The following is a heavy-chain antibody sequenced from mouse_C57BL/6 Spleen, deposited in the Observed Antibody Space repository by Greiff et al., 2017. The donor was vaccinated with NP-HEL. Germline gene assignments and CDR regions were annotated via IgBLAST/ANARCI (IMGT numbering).Heavy chain of an antibody. CDR3: ARSPMVTRYAMDY. CDR1: GYTFTSYW. V-gene: IGHV1-7*01. CDR2: INPSSGYT. D-gene: IGHD2-2*01. Sequence: VQLQQSGAELAKPGASVKLSCKASGYTFTSYWMHWVKQRPGQGLEWIGYINPSSGYTKYNQKFKDKATLTADKSSSTAYMQLSSLTYEDSAVYYCARSPMVTRYAMDYWGQGTSVTVSS. J-gene: IGHJ4*01.